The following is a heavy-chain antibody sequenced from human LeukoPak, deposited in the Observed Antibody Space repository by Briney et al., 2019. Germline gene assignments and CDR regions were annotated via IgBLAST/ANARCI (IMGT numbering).Heavy chain of an antibody. V-gene: IGHV4-31*11. CDR3: ARTITIFGALGYFDY. CDR2: IYYSGNT. J-gene: IGHJ4*02. Sequence: PSETLSLTCAVYGGSFSGYYWSWIRQHPGKGLEWIAYIYYSGNTYYNPSLKRRVTISVDTSKNQFSLKLSSVTAADTAVYYCARTITIFGALGYFDYWGQGTLVTVSS. CDR1: GGSFSGYY. D-gene: IGHD3-3*01.